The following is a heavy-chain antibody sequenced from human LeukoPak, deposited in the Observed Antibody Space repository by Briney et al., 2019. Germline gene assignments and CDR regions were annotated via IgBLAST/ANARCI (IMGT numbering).Heavy chain of an antibody. D-gene: IGHD5-18*01. CDR2: IKGDGSEK. CDR3: ATLDLAMLRGADGVGAF. J-gene: IGHJ4*02. V-gene: IGHV3-7*03. CDR1: GFTFISYW. Sequence: PGGALLLSCAASGFTFISYWMHWVRRAPGKGLEGGACIKGDGSEKYHVVSVMGRFTISRDNAQNSLYLQMDSLRAEDTAVYYCATLDLAMLRGADGVGAFWGQGTLVTVSS.